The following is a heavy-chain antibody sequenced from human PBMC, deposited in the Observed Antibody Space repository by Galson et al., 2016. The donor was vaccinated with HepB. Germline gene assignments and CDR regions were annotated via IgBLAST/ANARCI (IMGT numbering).Heavy chain of an antibody. J-gene: IGHJ4*02. D-gene: IGHD3-3*01. Sequence: SLRLSCAASGFTFSSYAMSWVRQAPGKGLEWVSAISGSGGSTYYADPVKGRFTISRDNSKNTLYLQMNSLRAEDTAVYYCAKDRARVTIFGVVMVGDYWGQGTLVTVSS. V-gene: IGHV3-23*01. CDR3: AKDRARVTIFGVVMVGDY. CDR1: GFTFSSYA. CDR2: ISGSGGST.